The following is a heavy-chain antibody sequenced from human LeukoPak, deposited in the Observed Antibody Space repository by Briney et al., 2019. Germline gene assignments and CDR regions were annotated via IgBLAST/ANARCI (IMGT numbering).Heavy chain of an antibody. J-gene: IGHJ6*03. V-gene: IGHV4-30-4*01. CDR2: IYNTETT. CDR3: ARRVGYCSSTSCYPYYYYMDV. Sequence: ASETLSLTCSVSGGSISSGDYYWSWVRRPPGKGLEWIGFIYNTETTYYNTSFQSRPTISIHTSENQFSLNLSSVTAADTAVYYCARRVGYCSSTSCYPYYYYMDVWGKGTTVTVSS. D-gene: IGHD2-2*03. CDR1: GGSISSGDYY.